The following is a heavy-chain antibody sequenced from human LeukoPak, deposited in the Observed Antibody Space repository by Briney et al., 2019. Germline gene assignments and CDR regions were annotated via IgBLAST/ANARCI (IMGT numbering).Heavy chain of an antibody. CDR1: GYTFTGYY. D-gene: IGHD2-2*01. J-gene: IGHJ3*02. V-gene: IGHV1-2*04. CDR2: INPNSGGT. Sequence: ASVKVSCKASGYTFTGYYMHWVRQAPGQGLEWMGWINPNSGGTNYAQKFQGWVTMTRDTSISTAYMELSRLRSDDTAVYYCARDFGAVPNSLDDAFDIWGQGTMVTVSS. CDR3: ARDFGAVPNSLDDAFDI.